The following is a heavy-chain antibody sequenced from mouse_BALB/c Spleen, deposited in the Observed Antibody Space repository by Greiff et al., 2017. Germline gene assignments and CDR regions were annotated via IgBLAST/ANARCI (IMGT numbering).Heavy chain of an antibody. Sequence: EVQLQESGGGLVQPGGSLKLSCAASGFDFSRYWMSWVRQAPGKGLEWIGEINPDSSTINYTPSLKDKFIISRDNAKNTLYLQMSKVRSEDTALYYCASLHYYGYWYFDVWGAGTTVTVSS. CDR2: INPDSSTI. J-gene: IGHJ1*01. CDR1: GFDFSRYW. CDR3: ASLHYYGYWYFDV. V-gene: IGHV4-1*02. D-gene: IGHD1-2*01.